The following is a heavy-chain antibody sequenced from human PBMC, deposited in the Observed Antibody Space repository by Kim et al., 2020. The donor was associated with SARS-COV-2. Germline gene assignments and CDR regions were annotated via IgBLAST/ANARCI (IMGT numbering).Heavy chain of an antibody. D-gene: IGHD3-22*01. Sequence: GGSLRLSCAASGFTFSSYAMSWVRQAPGKGLEWVSAISGSSSSTYYADSVKGRFTISRDNSKNTLYLQMNSLRAEDAAVYYCARDPTMIAVVTHFDYWGQGTLVTVSS. CDR2: ISGSSSST. CDR3: ARDPTMIAVVTHFDY. CDR1: GFTFSSYA. J-gene: IGHJ4*02. V-gene: IGHV3-23*01.